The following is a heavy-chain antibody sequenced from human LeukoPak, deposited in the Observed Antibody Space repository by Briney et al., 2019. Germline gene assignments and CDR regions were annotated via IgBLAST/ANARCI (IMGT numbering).Heavy chain of an antibody. J-gene: IGHJ4*02. V-gene: IGHV1-2*02. CDR3: ARDQAFVYCSGGTCYDDY. Sequence: ASVKVSCKASGYTFTGYYMHWVRQAPGQGLEWMGWINPNSGDTHYAQKFQGRVTMTRDTSINTAYMELSRLRSDDTAVYYCARDQAFVYCSGGTCYDDYWGQGSLVTVSS. D-gene: IGHD2-15*01. CDR2: INPNSGDT. CDR1: GYTFTGYY.